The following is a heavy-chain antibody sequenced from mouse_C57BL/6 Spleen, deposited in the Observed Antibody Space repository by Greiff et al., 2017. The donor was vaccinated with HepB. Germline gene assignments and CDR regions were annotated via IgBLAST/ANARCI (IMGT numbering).Heavy chain of an antibody. V-gene: IGHV14-4*01. CDR1: GFNIKDDY. D-gene: IGHD2-3*01. CDR2: IDPENGDT. J-gene: IGHJ1*03. Sequence: EVQLQQSGAELVRPGASVKLSCTASGFNIKDDYMHWVNQRPEQGLEWIGWIDPENGDTEYASKFQGKATITADTSSNTAYLQLSSLTSEDTAVYYCTTVYDGYRYWYFDVWGTGTTVTVSS. CDR3: TTVYDGYRYWYFDV.